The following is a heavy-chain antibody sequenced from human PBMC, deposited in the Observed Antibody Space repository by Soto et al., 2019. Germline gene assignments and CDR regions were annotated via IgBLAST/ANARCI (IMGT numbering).Heavy chain of an antibody. D-gene: IGHD6-6*01. J-gene: IGHJ3*01. CDR3: ARDVYSGSGDAFDL. Sequence: ASVKVSCKTSCYTFHIYGITWVRQAPGRGLEWMGWISTYTGKTDYAQSLQGRVTMTTDTSTGTAYLEVRSLRSDDTAVYFCARDVYSGSGDAFDLWGQGTMVTVSS. CDR2: ISTYTGKT. V-gene: IGHV1-18*01. CDR1: CYTFHIYG.